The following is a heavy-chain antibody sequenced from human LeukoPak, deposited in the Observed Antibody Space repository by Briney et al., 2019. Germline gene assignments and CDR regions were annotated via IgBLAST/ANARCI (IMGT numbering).Heavy chain of an antibody. CDR3: ATYRSGWSFDY. CDR2: IKSKADGGTT. Sequence: PGGSLRLSCASSGFTVSSNYMTWVRQAPGKGLEWVGRIKSKADGGTTDYAAPVKGRFTVSRDDSKNTLYLQMNSLKTEDTAVYYCATYRSGWSFDYRGQGTLVTVSS. CDR1: GFTVSSNY. V-gene: IGHV3-15*01. D-gene: IGHD6-19*01. J-gene: IGHJ4*02.